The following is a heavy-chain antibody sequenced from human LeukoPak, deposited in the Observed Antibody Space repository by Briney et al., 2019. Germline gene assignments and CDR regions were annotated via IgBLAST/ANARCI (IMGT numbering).Heavy chain of an antibody. CDR1: GGSISSSSYY. CDR2: IYYSGST. D-gene: IGHD2-15*01. CDR3: ARVDIVVVVAAATPLGWFDP. Sequence: PSETLSLTCTVSGGSISSSSYYWGWIRQPPGKGLEWIGSIYYSGSTYYNPSLKSRVTISVDTSKNQFSLKLSSVTAADTAVYYCARVDIVVVVAAATPLGWFDPWGQGTLVTVSS. J-gene: IGHJ5*02. V-gene: IGHV4-39*07.